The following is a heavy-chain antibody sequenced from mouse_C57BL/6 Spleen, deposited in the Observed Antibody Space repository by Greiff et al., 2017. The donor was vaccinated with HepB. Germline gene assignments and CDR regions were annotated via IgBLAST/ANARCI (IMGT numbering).Heavy chain of an antibody. CDR1: GYTFTDYN. Sequence: EVQLQQSGPELVKPGASVKIPCKASGYTFTDYNMDWVKQSHGKSLEWIGDINPNNGGTIYNQKFKGKATLTVDKSSSTAYMELLSLTSEDTAVYYCARTRYYGSSLYAMDYWGQGTSVTVSS. CDR2: INPNNGGT. V-gene: IGHV1-18*01. D-gene: IGHD1-1*01. J-gene: IGHJ4*01. CDR3: ARTRYYGSSLYAMDY.